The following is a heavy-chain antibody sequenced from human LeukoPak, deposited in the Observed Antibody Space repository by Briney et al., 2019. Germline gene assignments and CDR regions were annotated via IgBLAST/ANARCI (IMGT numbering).Heavy chain of an antibody. Sequence: PSETLSLTCAVSGGSISSSNWWSWVRQSPGKGLEWIGEIYHSGNTNYNPSLKSRAAISLDKSSNQFSLRLTSVTAADTAMYFCAREEMPGKFDYWGQGTLVTVSS. V-gene: IGHV4-4*02. CDR2: IYHSGNT. D-gene: IGHD1-26*01. CDR3: AREEMPGKFDY. CDR1: GGSISSSNW. J-gene: IGHJ4*02.